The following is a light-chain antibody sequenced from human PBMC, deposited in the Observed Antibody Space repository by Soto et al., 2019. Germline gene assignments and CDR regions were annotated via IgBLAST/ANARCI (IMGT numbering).Light chain of an antibody. CDR2: AAS. J-gene: IGKJ4*01. Sequence: DIQMTQSPSSLSASVGDRVTITCRAGQSISTYLNWYQQKPGKATNLLIYAASRLQSGVPSMFSGSGSGTDFTLTISSLQPEDFATYYCQESDAFPYTLGGGTKVDIK. CDR3: QESDAFPYT. CDR1: QSISTY. V-gene: IGKV1-39*01.